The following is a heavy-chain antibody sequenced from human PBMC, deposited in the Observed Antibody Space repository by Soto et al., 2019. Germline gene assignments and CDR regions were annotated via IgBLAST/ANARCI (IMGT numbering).Heavy chain of an antibody. CDR2: IYYSGTT. CDR1: GDSISSGDYY. CDR3: ARTSCDYGLSKYFHH. D-gene: IGHD4-17*01. Sequence: SETLSLTCTVSGDSISSGDYYWSWIRQLPGKGLEWIGYIYYSGTTFHNPSLKSRVSISVDTSKNLFSLKLSSVTAADTAVYYCARTSCDYGLSKYFHHWGQGTLVIVSS. J-gene: IGHJ1*01. V-gene: IGHV4-31*03.